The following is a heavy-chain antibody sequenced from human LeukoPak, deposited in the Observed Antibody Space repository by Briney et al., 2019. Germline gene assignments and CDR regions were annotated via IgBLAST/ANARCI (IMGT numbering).Heavy chain of an antibody. Sequence: ASVKVSCKASGYTFTSYDINWVRQATGQGLEWMGWMNPNSGNTGYAQKFQGRVTITRNTSISTPYMELSSLRSEDTAVYYCARCSNYGDYGFDYWGQGTLVTVSS. V-gene: IGHV1-8*03. CDR2: MNPNSGNT. CDR3: ARCSNYGDYGFDY. J-gene: IGHJ4*02. D-gene: IGHD4-17*01. CDR1: GYTFTSYD.